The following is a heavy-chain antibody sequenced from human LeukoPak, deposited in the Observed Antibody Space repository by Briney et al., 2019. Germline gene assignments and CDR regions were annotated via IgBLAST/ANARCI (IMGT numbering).Heavy chain of an antibody. J-gene: IGHJ4*01. CDR2: ISNSGTTT. D-gene: IGHD5-18*01. Sequence: GGSLRLSCAASGFTFNDYQMNWIRQAPGKGPEWVSYISNSGTTTFYADSVRGRFTVSRDNARNSLLLQMDYLSAEDTAVYYCAREGYSSSFDYWGQGALVTVSS. V-gene: IGHV3-11*01. CDR3: AREGYSSSFDY. CDR1: GFTFNDYQ.